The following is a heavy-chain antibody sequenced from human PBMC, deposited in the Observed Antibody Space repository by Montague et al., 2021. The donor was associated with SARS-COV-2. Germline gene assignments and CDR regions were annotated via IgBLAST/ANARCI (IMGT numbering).Heavy chain of an antibody. CDR3: AKASRGYDGDFDS. CDR1: GDSVNRNS. CDR2: IFYSCST. Sequence: SETLSLTCSVSGDSVNRNSWNWVRQPPGQGLELLGYIFYSCSTYNPSLNSRVTMSLDTSKNHFFLNLISVTSAATAVYYFAKASRGYDGDFDSWGQGTLVIVSS. V-gene: IGHV4-59*02. D-gene: IGHD3-3*01. J-gene: IGHJ4*02.